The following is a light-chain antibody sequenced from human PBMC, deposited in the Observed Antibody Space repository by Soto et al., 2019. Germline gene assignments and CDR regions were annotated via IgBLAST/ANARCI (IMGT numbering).Light chain of an antibody. V-gene: IGKV3-15*01. CDR1: QSVSSN. CDR3: QQYNNWPRT. CDR2: GAS. Sequence: EIVMTQSPGTLSVSPGERATLSSRASQSVSSNLAWYQQKPGQAPRLLIYGASTRATGIPARFSGSGSGTEFTLTISSLQSEDFAVYYCQQYNNWPRTFGQGTKVEI. J-gene: IGKJ1*01.